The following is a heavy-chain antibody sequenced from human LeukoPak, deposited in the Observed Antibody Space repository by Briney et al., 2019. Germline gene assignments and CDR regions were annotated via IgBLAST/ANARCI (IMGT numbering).Heavy chain of an antibody. D-gene: IGHD4-11*01. J-gene: IGHJ6*02. CDR3: AREGYSNPQYYGMDV. CDR1: GYTFTSYD. CDR2: MNPNSGNT. Sequence: ASVKVFCKASGYTFTSYDINWARQATGQGLEWMGWMNPNSGNTGYAQKFQGRVTMTRNTSISTAYMELSSLRSEDTAVYYCAREGYSNPQYYGMDVWGQGTTVTVSS. V-gene: IGHV1-8*01.